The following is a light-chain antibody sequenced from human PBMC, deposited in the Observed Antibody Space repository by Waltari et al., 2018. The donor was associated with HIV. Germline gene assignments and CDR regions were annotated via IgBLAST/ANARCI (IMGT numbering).Light chain of an antibody. CDR3: AAWDDSLNGFYV. CDR2: RDN. Sequence: QSVLTQPPSASATPGQRVTISCSGSSSNIGTNYVFWYQQLPGTVPKLLIFRDNGRPSGVPDRFSGSRSGTAASLVISGLRSEDEAEYYCAAWDDSLNGFYVFGSGTRVTVL. J-gene: IGLJ1*01. CDR1: SSNIGTNY. V-gene: IGLV1-47*01.